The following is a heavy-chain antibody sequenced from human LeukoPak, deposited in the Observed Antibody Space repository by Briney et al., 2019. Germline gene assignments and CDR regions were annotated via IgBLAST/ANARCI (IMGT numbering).Heavy chain of an antibody. V-gene: IGHV3-23*01. CDR2: ISGGGGST. CDR3: AKGRGGGYGLDN. CDR1: GLTHSSYA. J-gene: IGHJ4*02. D-gene: IGHD5-12*01. Sequence: GGPVRLSCAPSGLTHSSYAMSGLPEAPEKGLEGVSDISGGGGSTYNADSVKGRFTISRDNSKNTMYLQMNSLRAEDTAIYYCAKGRGGGYGLDNWGQGTLVTVSS.